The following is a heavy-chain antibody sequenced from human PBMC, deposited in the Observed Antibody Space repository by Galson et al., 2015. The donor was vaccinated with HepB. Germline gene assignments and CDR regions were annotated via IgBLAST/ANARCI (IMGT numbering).Heavy chain of an antibody. Sequence: SLRLSGAASGFTFSYFPMHWVRQAPGKGLDWVAVISYTGTYTNYADSGKGRFTISRDNSKNALFLQMNSLRVEDTALYYCVRPRGAGAGDYQNWYFDLWGRGTLVTVSS. CDR3: VRPRGAGAGDYQNWYFDL. CDR1: GFTFSYFP. D-gene: IGHD4-17*01. J-gene: IGHJ2*01. CDR2: ISYTGTYT. V-gene: IGHV3-30-3*01.